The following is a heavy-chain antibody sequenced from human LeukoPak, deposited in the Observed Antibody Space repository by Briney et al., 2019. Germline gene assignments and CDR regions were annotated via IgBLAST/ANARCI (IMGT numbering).Heavy chain of an antibody. V-gene: IGHV4-59*01. CDR3: AREYSSGWYVPY. D-gene: IGHD6-19*01. Sequence: SETLSLTCTVTGGSISSYYWSWIRQPPGKGLEWIGYIYYSGSTNYNPSLKSRVTISVDTSKNQFSLKLSSVTAADTAVYYCAREYSSGWYVPYWGQGTLVTVSS. J-gene: IGHJ4*02. CDR2: IYYSGST. CDR1: GGSISSYY.